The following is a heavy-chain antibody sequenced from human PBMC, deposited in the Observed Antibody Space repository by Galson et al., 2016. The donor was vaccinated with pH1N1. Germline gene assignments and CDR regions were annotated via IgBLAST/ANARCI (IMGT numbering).Heavy chain of an antibody. CDR3: ARDPPRGALDI. CDR1: GFTFSRSW. D-gene: IGHD1-26*01. CDR2: INDDGSER. V-gene: IGHV3-7*01. Sequence: SLRLSCAGSGFTFSRSWMSWVRQSPGQGLQWVANINDDGSERYCVDSVVKGRFTISRDNARNSLYLQMNSLGVEDTAVYYCARDPPRGALDIWGQGTKLTVSS. J-gene: IGHJ3*02.